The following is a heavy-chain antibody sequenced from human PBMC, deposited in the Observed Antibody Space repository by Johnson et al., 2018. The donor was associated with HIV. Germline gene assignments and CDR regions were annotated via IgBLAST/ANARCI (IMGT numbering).Heavy chain of an antibody. CDR1: RFTFDDYA. CDR3: ARVGQQSNAFDI. D-gene: IGHD6-13*01. V-gene: IGHV3-43*01. J-gene: IGHJ3*02. CDR2: INWDGDST. Sequence: VQLVESGGGVVRPGGSLRLSCETSRFTFDDYAMHWVRQAPGKGLEWVSLINWDGDSTYYADSVKGRFTISRDNAKNSLYLQMNSLKTEDTAVYYCARVGQQSNAFDIWGQGTMVTVSS.